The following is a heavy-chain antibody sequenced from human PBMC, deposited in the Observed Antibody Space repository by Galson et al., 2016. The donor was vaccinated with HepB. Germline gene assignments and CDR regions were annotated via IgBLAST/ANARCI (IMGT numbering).Heavy chain of an antibody. J-gene: IGHJ4*02. Sequence: SCKAFGYPFRDYDIHWVRQAPGQRLEWMGWVNPGNGNTKYSQKFQGRATFTRDTSANTAYMELSSLRSEDTAVYFCARAASEIPRVISDSWGQGSLVIVSS. D-gene: IGHD2-21*01. CDR3: ARAASEIPRVISDS. CDR1: GYPFRDYD. CDR2: VNPGNGNT. V-gene: IGHV1-3*01.